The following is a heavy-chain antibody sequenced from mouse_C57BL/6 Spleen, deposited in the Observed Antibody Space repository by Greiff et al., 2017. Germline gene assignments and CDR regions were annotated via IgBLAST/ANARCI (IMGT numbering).Heavy chain of an antibody. CDR1: GYTFTSYW. J-gene: IGHJ4*01. Sequence: QVQLQQPGAELVKPGASVKMSCKASGYTFTSYWITWVKQRPGQGLAWIGDIYPGSGSTNYNEKFKSKATLTVDTSSSTAYMQLSSLTSEDSAVYYCARKMYDYDDAMDYWGQGTSVTVSS. CDR3: ARKMYDYDDAMDY. D-gene: IGHD2-4*01. CDR2: IYPGSGST. V-gene: IGHV1-55*01.